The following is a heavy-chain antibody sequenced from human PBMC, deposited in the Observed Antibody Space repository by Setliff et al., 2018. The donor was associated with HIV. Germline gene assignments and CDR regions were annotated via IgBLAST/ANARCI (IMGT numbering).Heavy chain of an antibody. D-gene: IGHD4-17*01. CDR1: GDSMSTSSSY. CDR2: LYYSGST. V-gene: IGHV4-39*01. J-gene: IGHJ6*03. Sequence: SETLSLTCTVSGDSMSTSSSYWGWIRQPPGKGPEGIGTLYYSGSTYYNPSLKSRVTISVDTSKNQLSLKLSSVTAADTAVYYCARGGGPYGDPSGEYYYMDVWGKGTTVTVSS. CDR3: ARGGGPYGDPSGEYYYMDV.